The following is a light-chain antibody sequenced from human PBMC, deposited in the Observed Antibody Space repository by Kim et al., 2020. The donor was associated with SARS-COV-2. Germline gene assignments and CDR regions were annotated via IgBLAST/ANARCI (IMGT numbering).Light chain of an antibody. V-gene: IGKV1-5*03. CDR1: QSISIS. J-gene: IGKJ2*01. Sequence: DIQMTQSPSILSTSVGDRVTITCRASQSISISLAWYQQKPGKAPTLLIYRASSLQSGVPSRFSGSGSGTEFTLTISSLQPDDFATYYCQQFSGFPYTFGPGTKLEI. CDR3: QQFSGFPYT. CDR2: RAS.